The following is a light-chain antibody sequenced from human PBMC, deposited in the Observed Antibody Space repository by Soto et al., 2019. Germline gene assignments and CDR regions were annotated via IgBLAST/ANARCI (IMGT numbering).Light chain of an antibody. J-gene: IGLJ3*02. Sequence: QSVLTQSSSASASLGSSVKLTCTLSSGHSNYNIAWHQQQPGKAPRYLMKLEGSGSYNKGSGVPDRFSGSTSGADRYLTISNLQSEDEADYYCETWDSKIRVFGGGTKLTVL. CDR3: ETWDSKIRV. V-gene: IGLV4-60*03. CDR1: SGHSNYN. CDR2: LEGSGSY.